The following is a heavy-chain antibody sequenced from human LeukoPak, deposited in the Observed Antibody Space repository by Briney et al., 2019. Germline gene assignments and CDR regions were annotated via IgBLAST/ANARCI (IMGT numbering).Heavy chain of an antibody. Sequence: PGGSLRLSCAASGFTFSSYGMHWVRQAPGKGLEWVAVIWYDGSNKYYADSVKGRFTISRDNSKNTLYLQMNSLRAEDTAVYYCARDDGLRATDYWGQGTLVTVSS. CDR1: GFTFSSYG. V-gene: IGHV3-33*01. CDR3: ARDDGLRATDY. CDR2: IWYDGSNK. J-gene: IGHJ4*02. D-gene: IGHD1-26*01.